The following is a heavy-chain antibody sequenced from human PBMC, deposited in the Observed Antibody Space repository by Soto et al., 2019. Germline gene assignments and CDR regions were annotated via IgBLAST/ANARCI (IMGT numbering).Heavy chain of an antibody. CDR3: TTYFFCVVNPDLFAY. J-gene: IGHJ4*02. V-gene: IGHV3-15*07. CDR2: IKSKTDGGTT. D-gene: IGHD3-9*01. CDR1: GCTLSNTE. Sequence: GGALRLSCAASGCTLSNTELNLCRHALEKGLEWVGRIKSKTDGGTTDYAAPVKGRFTISRDDSKNTLYLQMNSLKTEDTAVYYCTTYFFCVVNPDLFAYCGQRTLDPVS.